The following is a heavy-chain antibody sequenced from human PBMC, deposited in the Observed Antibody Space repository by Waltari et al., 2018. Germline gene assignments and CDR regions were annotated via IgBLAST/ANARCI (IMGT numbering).Heavy chain of an antibody. CDR2: INHSGST. D-gene: IGHD2-21*01. J-gene: IGHJ5*02. V-gene: IGHV4-34*01. CDR3: ARGGPAYCGGDCWTFDP. Sequence: QVQLQQWGAGLLKPSETLSLTCAVYGGSFSGYYWSWLRQPPGKGLEWIGEINHSGSTNYNPSLKSRVTISVDTSKNQFSLKLSSVTAADTAVYYCARGGPAYCGGDCWTFDPWGQGTLVTVSS. CDR1: GGSFSGYY.